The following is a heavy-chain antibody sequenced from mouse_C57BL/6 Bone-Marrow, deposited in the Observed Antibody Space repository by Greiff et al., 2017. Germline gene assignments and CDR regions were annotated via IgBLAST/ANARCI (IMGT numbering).Heavy chain of an antibody. CDR2: ISSGGDYI. CDR3: TRGGYYGSDWYVDV. D-gene: IGHD1-1*01. Sequence: EVKLQESGEGLVKPGGSLKLSCAASGFTFSSYAMSWVRQTPEKSLEWVAYISSGGDYIYYADNVKGRFTISRDNARNTLYLQMSSLTSEDTAMYYCTRGGYYGSDWYVDVWGTGTPVTVSS. CDR1: GFTFSSYA. V-gene: IGHV5-9-1*02. J-gene: IGHJ1*03.